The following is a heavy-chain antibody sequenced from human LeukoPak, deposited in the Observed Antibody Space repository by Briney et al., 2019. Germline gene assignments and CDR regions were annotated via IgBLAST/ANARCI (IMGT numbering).Heavy chain of an antibody. V-gene: IGHV1-2*06. CDR1: GYTFTGYY. J-gene: IGHJ3*02. CDR2: INPNSGGT. Sequence: ASVKVSCKASGYTFTGYYMHWVRQAPGQGLEWMGRINPNSGGTNYAQKFQGRVTMTRDTSISTAYMELSRLRSDDTAVYYCARVKRWTRLAFDIWGQGTMVTVSS. D-gene: IGHD5-18*01. CDR3: ARVKRWTRLAFDI.